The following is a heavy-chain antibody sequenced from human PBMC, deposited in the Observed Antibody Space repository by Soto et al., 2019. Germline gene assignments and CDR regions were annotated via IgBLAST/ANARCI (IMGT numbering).Heavy chain of an antibody. V-gene: IGHV1-8*01. Sequence: RASVKVSCKASGYTFTSYDINWVRQATGQGLEWMGWMNPNSGNTGYAQKFQGRVTMTRNTSISTAYMELSSLRSEDTAVYYCARHIAVAGGFDYWGQGTLVTVSS. CDR3: ARHIAVAGGFDY. CDR2: MNPNSGNT. J-gene: IGHJ4*02. D-gene: IGHD6-19*01. CDR1: GYTFTSYD.